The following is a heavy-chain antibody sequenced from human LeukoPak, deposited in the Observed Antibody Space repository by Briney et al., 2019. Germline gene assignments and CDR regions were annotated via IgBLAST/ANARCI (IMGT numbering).Heavy chain of an antibody. CDR2: ISYDGSNK. J-gene: IGHJ6*02. CDR1: GFTFSSYA. CDR3: ARDKLPGYSSSWYLYYYYGMDV. Sequence: PGRSLRLSCAASGFTFSSYAMHWVRQAPGKGLEWVAVISYDGSNKYYADSVKGRFPISRDNSKNTLYLQMNSLRAEDTAVYYCARDKLPGYSSSWYLYYYYGMDVWGQGTTVTVSS. V-gene: IGHV3-30-3*01. D-gene: IGHD6-13*01.